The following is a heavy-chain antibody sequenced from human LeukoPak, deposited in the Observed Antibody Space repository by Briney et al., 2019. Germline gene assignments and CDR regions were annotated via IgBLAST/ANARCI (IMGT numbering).Heavy chain of an antibody. J-gene: IGHJ6*02. D-gene: IGHD1-7*01. V-gene: IGHV3-23*01. CDR2: ISGSGGST. Sequence: GGSLRLSCAASGFTFSSYAMGWVRQAPGKGLEWVSAISGSGGSTYYAAPVKGRFTISRDDSKNTLYLQMNSLRTEDTAVYYCTTGAGTSPYYYYYYGMDVWGRGTTVTVSS. CDR3: TTGAGTSPYYYYYYGMDV. CDR1: GFTFSSYA.